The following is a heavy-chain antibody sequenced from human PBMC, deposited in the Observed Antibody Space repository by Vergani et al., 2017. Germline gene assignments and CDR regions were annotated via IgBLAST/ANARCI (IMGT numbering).Heavy chain of an antibody. J-gene: IGHJ3*02. CDR2: IIPIFGTA. V-gene: IGHV1-69*18. CDR1: GGTFSSYA. D-gene: IGHD1-20*01. CDR3: ARAHNWNPQSDAFDI. Sequence: QVQLVQSGAEVKKPGSSVKVSCKASGGTFSSYAISWVRQAPGQGLEWMGRIIPIFGTANYAQKFQGRVTITADESTSTAYMELSSLRSDDTVVYYCARAHNWNPQSDAFDIWGQGTMVTVSS.